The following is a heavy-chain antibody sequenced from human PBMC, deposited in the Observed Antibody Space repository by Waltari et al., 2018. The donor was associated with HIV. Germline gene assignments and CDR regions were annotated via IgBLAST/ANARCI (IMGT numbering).Heavy chain of an antibody. D-gene: IGHD2-15*01. V-gene: IGHV1-46*03. CDR2: NNPSGGRT. Sequence: QVQLVQSGAEVKKPGASVKVSCKASGYTLTSYYMHWVRQAPGQGLEWRGINNPSGGRTSYRQKFQGRVTMTRATSTSTVYMELSSLKSEDTAVYYCARALRSYCSGGSCYSGLGYWGQGTLVTVSS. J-gene: IGHJ4*02. CDR3: ARALRSYCSGGSCYSGLGY. CDR1: GYTLTSYY.